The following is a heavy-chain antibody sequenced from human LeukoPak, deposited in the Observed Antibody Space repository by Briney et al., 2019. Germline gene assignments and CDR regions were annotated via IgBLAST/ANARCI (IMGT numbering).Heavy chain of an antibody. D-gene: IGHD2-2*01. CDR2: IYTSGST. V-gene: IGHV4-4*09. Sequence: SETLSLTCTVSGSISSYYWSWIRQPPGKGLEWIGYIYTSGSTNYNPSLKGRVTISVDTSKNQFSLDLSSVTAADTAVYYCARQKCTSTSCLTKNAFDIWGQGTMVTVSS. J-gene: IGHJ3*02. CDR3: ARQKCTSTSCLTKNAFDI. CDR1: GSISSYY.